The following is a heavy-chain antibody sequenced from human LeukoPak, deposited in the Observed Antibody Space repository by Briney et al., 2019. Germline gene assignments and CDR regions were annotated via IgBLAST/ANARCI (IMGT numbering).Heavy chain of an antibody. Sequence: GGSLRLSCAASGFTFSSYSMNWVRQAPGKGLEWVSSISSSSSYIYYADSVKGRFTISRDNAKNSLYLQMNSLGAEDTAVYYCARDPYYDSSGYYYVAFDIWGQGTMVTVSS. CDR3: ARDPYYDSSGYYYVAFDI. D-gene: IGHD3-22*01. CDR2: ISSSSSYI. V-gene: IGHV3-21*01. CDR1: GFTFSSYS. J-gene: IGHJ3*02.